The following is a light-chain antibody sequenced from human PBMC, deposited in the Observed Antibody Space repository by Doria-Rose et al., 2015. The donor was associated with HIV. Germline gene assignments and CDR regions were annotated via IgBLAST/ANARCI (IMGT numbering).Light chain of an antibody. CDR2: GAS. CDR3: QQYGSSPL. Sequence: EIVMTQSPGTLSLSPGERATLSCRASQSVSSSHLAWYQQKPGQAPRLLIYGASSRATGIPDRFSGSGSGTDFTLTISRLEPEDFAVYYCQQYGSSPLFGQGTRLEIK. J-gene: IGKJ5*01. CDR1: QSVSSSH. V-gene: IGKV3-20*01.